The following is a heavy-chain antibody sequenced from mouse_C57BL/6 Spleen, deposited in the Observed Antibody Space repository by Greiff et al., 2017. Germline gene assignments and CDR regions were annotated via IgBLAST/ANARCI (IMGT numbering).Heavy chain of an antibody. CDR2: IDPEDGET. V-gene: IGHV14-2*01. Sequence: EVQLQQSGAELVKPGASVKLSCTASGFNIKDYYMHWVKQRTEQGLAWIGRIDPEDGETKYAPKFQGKATITADTSSNTAYLQLSSLTSEDTAVYYCARIYDGYYAVAMDYWGQGTSVTVSS. CDR3: ARIYDGYYAVAMDY. CDR1: GFNIKDYY. D-gene: IGHD2-3*01. J-gene: IGHJ4*01.